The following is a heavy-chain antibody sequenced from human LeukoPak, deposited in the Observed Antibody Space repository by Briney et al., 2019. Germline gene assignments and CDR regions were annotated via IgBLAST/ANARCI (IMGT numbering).Heavy chain of an antibody. CDR3: ARLNGYNDRSVSLYYFDY. CDR1: GYTFPNYA. CDR2: INTNTGNP. V-gene: IGHV7-4-1*02. Sequence: ASVKVSCKASGYTFPNYAIHWVRQAPGQGPEWMGWINTNTGNPTYAHDFTGRFVFSLDTSVSTAYLQISSLRTEDTAFYYCARLNGYNDRSVSLYYFDYWGQGTLVTVSS. D-gene: IGHD3-22*01. J-gene: IGHJ4*02.